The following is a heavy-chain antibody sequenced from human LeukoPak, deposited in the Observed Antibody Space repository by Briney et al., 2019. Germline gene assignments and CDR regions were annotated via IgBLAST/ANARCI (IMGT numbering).Heavy chain of an antibody. CDR1: GGTFSSYA. J-gene: IGHJ3*02. CDR3: ARAGPSMIVPNAFDI. CDR2: IIPIFGTA. D-gene: IGHD3-22*01. V-gene: IGHV1-69*05. Sequence: GASVKVSCKASGGTFSSYAISWVRQAPGQGLEWMGRIIPIFGTANYAQKFQGRVTITTDESTSTACMELSSLRSEDTAVYYCARAGPSMIVPNAFDIWGQGTMVTVSS.